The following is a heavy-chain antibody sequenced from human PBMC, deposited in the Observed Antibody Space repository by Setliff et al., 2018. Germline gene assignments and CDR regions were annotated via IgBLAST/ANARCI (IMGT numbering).Heavy chain of an antibody. CDR3: ARSRSSSPWNNWFDP. V-gene: IGHV5-51*01. CDR2: IYPGDSDT. J-gene: IGHJ5*02. Sequence: GESLKISCKGSGYRFTSYWIGWVRQMPGKGLEWMGIIYPGDSDTRYSPSFQGQVTISADKSISTAYLQWSSLKASDTAMYYCARSRSSSPWNNWFDPWGQGTLVTVSS. CDR1: GYRFTSYW. D-gene: IGHD6-6*01.